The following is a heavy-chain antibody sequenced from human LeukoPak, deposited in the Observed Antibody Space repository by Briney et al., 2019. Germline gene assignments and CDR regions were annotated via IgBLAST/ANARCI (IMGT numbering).Heavy chain of an antibody. D-gene: IGHD6-13*01. CDR1: GGSISSSSYY. CDR3: ARDARHHSSSWWGDWFDP. Sequence: SETLSLTCTVSGGSISSSSYYWGWIRQPPGKGLEWIGSIYYSGSTYYNPSLKSRVTISVDTSKNQFSLKLSSVTAADTAVYYCARDARHHSSSWWGDWFDPWGQGTLVTVSS. CDR2: IYYSGST. J-gene: IGHJ5*02. V-gene: IGHV4-39*07.